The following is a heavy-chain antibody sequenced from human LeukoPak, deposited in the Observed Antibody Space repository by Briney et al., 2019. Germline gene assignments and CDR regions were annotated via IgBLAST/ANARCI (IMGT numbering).Heavy chain of an antibody. Sequence: ASVKISCKASGYTFTDYYMHWVQQAPGKGLEWMGRVDPEDGETIYAEKFQGRVTITADTSTDTAYMELSSLRSEDTAVYYCATASRTGDPGYYYYMDVWGKGTTVTVSS. CDR2: VDPEDGET. J-gene: IGHJ6*03. CDR1: GYTFTDYY. V-gene: IGHV1-69-2*01. CDR3: ATASRTGDPGYYYYMDV. D-gene: IGHD7-27*01.